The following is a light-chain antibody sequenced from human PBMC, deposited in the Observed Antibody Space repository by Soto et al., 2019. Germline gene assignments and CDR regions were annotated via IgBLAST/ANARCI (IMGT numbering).Light chain of an antibody. J-gene: IGLJ1*01. Sequence: QSALTQPASVSGSPGRSITISCTGTSSDVGGFNSVSWYQLYPGKAPKLIIYGVSNRPSGVSQRFSGSKSSNTASLTISGLRAEDEAEYYCSSYSDTTTRVFGTGTKLTVL. CDR2: GVS. CDR1: SSDVGGFNS. V-gene: IGLV2-14*03. CDR3: SSYSDTTTRV.